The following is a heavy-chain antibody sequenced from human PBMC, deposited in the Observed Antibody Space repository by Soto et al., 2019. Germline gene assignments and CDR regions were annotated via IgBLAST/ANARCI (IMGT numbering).Heavy chain of an antibody. D-gene: IGHD2-8*01. CDR3: ARAGYCTNGVCYKAELFDY. CDR2: ISYDGSNK. Sequence: ESGGGVVQPGRSLRLSCAASGFTFSSYAMHWVRQAPGKGLEWVAVISYDGSNKYYADSVKGRFTISRDNSKNTLYLQMNSLRAEDTAVYYCARAGYCTNGVCYKAELFDYWGQGTLVTVSS. CDR1: GFTFSSYA. V-gene: IGHV3-30-3*01. J-gene: IGHJ4*02.